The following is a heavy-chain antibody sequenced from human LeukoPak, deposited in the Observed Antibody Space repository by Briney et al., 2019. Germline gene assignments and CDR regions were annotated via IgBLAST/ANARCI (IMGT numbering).Heavy chain of an antibody. D-gene: IGHD5-24*01. J-gene: IGHJ4*02. CDR3: AKASRRWQHSDS. V-gene: IGHV3-23*01. CDR1: EFDFSNAA. Sequence: GGSLRLSCAASEFDFSNAAMNWVRQSPGKGLEWVSFLSPTGGTTYYADSVKGRFVISRDNAKNKLWLQMDSLSVDDTALYFCAKASRRWQHSDSWGEGTLVTVST. CDR2: LSPTGGTT.